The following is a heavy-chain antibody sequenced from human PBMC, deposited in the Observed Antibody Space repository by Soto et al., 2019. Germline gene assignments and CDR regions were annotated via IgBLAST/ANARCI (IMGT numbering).Heavy chain of an antibody. CDR3: ARDPPRTTVISYYYYGMDV. V-gene: IGHV3-48*03. J-gene: IGHJ6*02. CDR2: ISSSGSTI. Sequence: GGSLRLSCAASGFTFSSYEMNWVRQAPGKGLEWVSYISSSGSTIYYADSVKGRFTISRDNAKNSLYLQMNSLRAEDTAVYYCARDPPRTTVISYYYYGMDVWGQGTTVTVSS. CDR1: GFTFSSYE. D-gene: IGHD4-4*01.